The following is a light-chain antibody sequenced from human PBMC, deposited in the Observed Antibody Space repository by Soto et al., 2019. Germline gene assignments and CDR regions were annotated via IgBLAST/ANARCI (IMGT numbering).Light chain of an antibody. Sequence: DIQMTQSPSSLSASVGDRVTITCRTSQSINSYLNWYQQKQGEAPKLLIYAASSLESGVPSRFSGSGSGTDFTLTISSLQPEDFATYFCQQSFTGPMYTFGQGTKVDIK. V-gene: IGKV1-39*01. CDR3: QQSFTGPMYT. CDR2: AAS. CDR1: QSINSY. J-gene: IGKJ2*01.